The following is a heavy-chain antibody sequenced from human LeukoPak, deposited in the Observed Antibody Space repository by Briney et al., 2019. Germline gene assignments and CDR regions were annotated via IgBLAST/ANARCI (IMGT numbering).Heavy chain of an antibody. V-gene: IGHV4-59*08. CDR2: IYYSGST. CDR3: ARGSSGYPFDY. Sequence: PSETLSLTCTVSGGSISSYYWNWIRQPPGKGLEWIGYIYYSGSTNYNPSLKSRVTISLDTSKNQFSLKLSSVTAADTAVYYCARGSSGYPFDYWGQGTLVTVSS. CDR1: GGSISSYY. J-gene: IGHJ4*02. D-gene: IGHD3-22*01.